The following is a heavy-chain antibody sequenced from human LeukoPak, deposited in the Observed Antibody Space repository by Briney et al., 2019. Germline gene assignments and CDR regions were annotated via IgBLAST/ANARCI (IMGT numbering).Heavy chain of an antibody. J-gene: IGHJ4*02. V-gene: IGHV3-30*18. Sequence: GGSLRLSCAASGFTFSSYGTHWVRQAPGKGLEWVAVISYDGSNKYYADSVKGRFTISRDNSKNTLYLQMNSLRAEDTAVYYCAKDQAPRVVTATDYWGQGTLVTVSS. CDR2: ISYDGSNK. CDR1: GFTFSSYG. D-gene: IGHD2-21*02. CDR3: AKDQAPRVVTATDY.